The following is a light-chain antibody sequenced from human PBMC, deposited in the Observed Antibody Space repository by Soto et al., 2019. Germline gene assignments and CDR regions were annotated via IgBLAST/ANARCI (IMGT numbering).Light chain of an antibody. Sequence: QSVLTQPASVSGSPGQSITVSCTGTSSYVGGYNYVSWYQQHPGKAPKLMIYDVSNRPSGVSSRFSGSKSGNTASLTISGLQAEDEADYYCCSYTTSSTCVFGTGNKVTVL. CDR3: CSYTTSSTCV. V-gene: IGLV2-14*01. J-gene: IGLJ1*01. CDR2: DVS. CDR1: SSYVGGYNY.